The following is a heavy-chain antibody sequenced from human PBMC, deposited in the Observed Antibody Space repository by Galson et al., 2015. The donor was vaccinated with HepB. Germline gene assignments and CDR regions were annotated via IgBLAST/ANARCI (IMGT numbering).Heavy chain of an antibody. V-gene: IGHV1-46*04. CDR1: GYTFTNYY. CDR2: INPSGGST. Sequence: SVKVSCKASGYTFTNYYMHWVRQAPGQGLEWMGIINPSGGSTSYAQKLQGRVTMTRDTSTSTVYMELSSLRSEDTAVYYCARELSDTAMVGDAFDIWGQGTMVTVSS. D-gene: IGHD5-18*01. J-gene: IGHJ3*02. CDR3: ARELSDTAMVGDAFDI.